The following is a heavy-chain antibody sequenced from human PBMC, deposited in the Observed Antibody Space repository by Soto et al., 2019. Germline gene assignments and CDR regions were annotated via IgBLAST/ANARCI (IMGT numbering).Heavy chain of an antibody. V-gene: IGHV3-33*01. J-gene: IGHJ6*02. CDR3: AVSGDYDYGMDV. Sequence: QVQLVESGGGVVQPGRSLRLSCAASGFTFSSYGMHWVRQAPGKGLEWVAVIWYDGSNKYYADSVKGRFTISRDNSKNTLYLQMSSRRDEDTAVYYCAVSGDYDYGMDVWGQGTRVTVS. CDR2: IWYDGSNK. D-gene: IGHD7-27*01. CDR1: GFTFSSYG.